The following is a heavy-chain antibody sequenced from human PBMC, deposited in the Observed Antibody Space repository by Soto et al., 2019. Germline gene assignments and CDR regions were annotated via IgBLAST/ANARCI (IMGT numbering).Heavy chain of an antibody. D-gene: IGHD6-13*01. CDR1: GFTFSDHY. CDR3: ARVSSSWHFDY. Sequence: ESGGGLVQPGGSLRLSCAASGFTFSDHYMDWVRQAPGKGLEWVARIRKKVNGYTTEYAASVKGRFTISRDDSKNSLYLQMNSLKTEDTAVYYCARVSSSWHFDYWGQGTLVTVSS. J-gene: IGHJ4*02. CDR2: IRKKVNGYTT. V-gene: IGHV3-72*01.